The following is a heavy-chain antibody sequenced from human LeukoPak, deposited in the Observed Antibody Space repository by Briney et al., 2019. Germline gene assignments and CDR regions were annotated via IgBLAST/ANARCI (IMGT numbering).Heavy chain of an antibody. V-gene: IGHV4-34*01. Sequence: PSETLSLTCAVYGGSFSGYYWSWIRQPPGKGLEWMGEINHSGSTNYNPSHKNRGTISVDTSNTHFSLTLTSVTAPDTTLYYCATGSKVVTTIPRPGWYFDLWGRGTLVTVSS. CDR1: GGSFSGYY. CDR3: ATGSKVVTTIPRPGWYFDL. D-gene: IGHD2-21*02. J-gene: IGHJ2*01. CDR2: INHSGST.